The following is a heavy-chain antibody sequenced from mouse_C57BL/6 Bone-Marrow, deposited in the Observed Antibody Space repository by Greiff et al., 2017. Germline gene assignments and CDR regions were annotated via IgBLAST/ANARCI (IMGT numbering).Heavy chain of an antibody. D-gene: IGHD3-2*02. Sequence: EVKLVESGGGLVQPGGSLKLSCAASGFTFSDYYMYWVRQTPEKRLEWVAYISNGGGSTYYPDTVKGRFTISRDNAKNTQYLQMSRLKSEDTAMDYCAKSRLLEYYFDYWGQGTTLTVSS. CDR2: ISNGGGST. V-gene: IGHV5-12*01. J-gene: IGHJ2*01. CDR1: GFTFSDYY. CDR3: AKSRLLEYYFDY.